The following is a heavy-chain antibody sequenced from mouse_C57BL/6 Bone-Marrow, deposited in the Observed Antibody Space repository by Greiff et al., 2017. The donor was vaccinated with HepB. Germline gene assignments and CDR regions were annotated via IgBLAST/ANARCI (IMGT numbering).Heavy chain of an antibody. Sequence: SGAELVRPGASVKLTCTASGFNIKDDYMHWVKQRPEQGLEWIGWIDPENGDTEYASKFQGKATITADTSSNTAYLQLSSLTSEDTAVYYCTTLITTVVANWGQGTTLTVSS. V-gene: IGHV14-4*01. J-gene: IGHJ2*01. CDR2: IDPENGDT. D-gene: IGHD1-1*01. CDR1: GFNIKDDY. CDR3: TTLITTVVAN.